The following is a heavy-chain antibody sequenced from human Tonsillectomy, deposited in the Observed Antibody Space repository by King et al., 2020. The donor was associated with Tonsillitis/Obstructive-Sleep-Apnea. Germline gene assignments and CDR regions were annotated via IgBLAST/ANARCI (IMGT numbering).Heavy chain of an antibody. CDR2: IYYSGSGST. J-gene: IGHJ4*02. D-gene: IGHD2-2*01. CDR1: GGSIRSYY. Sequence: QLQESGPGLVKPSETLSLTCSVSGGSIRSYYWSWIRQPPGKGLEWIGYIYYSGSGSTNYNPSLKSRVTISVDTSKNQFSLKLNSVTAADTAVYYCARDRGYCSSTSCSDYFDYWGQGTLVTVSS. V-gene: IGHV4-59*01. CDR3: ARDRGYCSSTSCSDYFDY.